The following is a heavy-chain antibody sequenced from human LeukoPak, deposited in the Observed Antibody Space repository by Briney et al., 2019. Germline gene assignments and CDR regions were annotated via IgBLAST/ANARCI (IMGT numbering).Heavy chain of an antibody. CDR1: GGSISSGSYF. Sequence: SETLSLTCSVSGGSISSGSYFWTWIRQPAGKGLEWIGRICTSGTIYYNPSLKSRVTISIDTSKNQFSLKLRSVNAADTAVYYCARVNGRNYYFDYWGQGTLVTVSS. CDR3: ARVNGRNYYFDY. D-gene: IGHD4-23*01. V-gene: IGHV4-61*02. CDR2: ICTSGTI. J-gene: IGHJ4*02.